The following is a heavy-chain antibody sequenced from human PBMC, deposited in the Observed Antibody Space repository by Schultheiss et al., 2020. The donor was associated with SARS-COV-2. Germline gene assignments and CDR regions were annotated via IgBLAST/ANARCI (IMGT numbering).Heavy chain of an antibody. Sequence: SVKVSCKASGGTFSSYAISWVRQAPGQGLEWMGGIIPIFGTANYAQKFQGRVTITADKSTSTAYMELRSLRSDDTAVYYCARVGYGSGSRNPATSDYWGQGTLVTVSS. CDR2: IIPIFGTA. D-gene: IGHD3-10*01. CDR1: GGTFSSYA. V-gene: IGHV1-69*06. CDR3: ARVGYGSGSRNPATSDY. J-gene: IGHJ4*02.